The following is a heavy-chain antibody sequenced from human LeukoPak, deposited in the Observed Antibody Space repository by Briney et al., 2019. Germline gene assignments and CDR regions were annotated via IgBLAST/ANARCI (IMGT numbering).Heavy chain of an antibody. J-gene: IGHJ2*01. V-gene: IGHV3-23*01. D-gene: IGHD1-26*01. Sequence: QPGGSLRLSCVASGVTLSNYAMSWARQAPGKGLEWVSGISSSGSGGNTYYADSVKGRFTISRDSSRNTLFMHMNTLKAEDTAIYYCAKDRTVGASYWDVELWGRGTLVTVSS. CDR2: ISSSGSGGNT. CDR3: AKDRTVGASYWDVEL. CDR1: GVTLSNYA.